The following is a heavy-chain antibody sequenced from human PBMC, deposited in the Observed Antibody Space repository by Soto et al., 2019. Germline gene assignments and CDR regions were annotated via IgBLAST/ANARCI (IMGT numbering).Heavy chain of an antibody. CDR1: GFTFSSYS. CDR2: ISSSSSTI. V-gene: IGHV3-48*01. Sequence: PGGSLRLSCAASGFTFSSYSMNWVRQAPGKGLEWVSYISSSSSTIYYADSVKGRFTISRDNAKNSLYLQMNSLRAEDTAVYYCARELSLWDIVVVVAATPPVGAFDIWGQGTMVTVSS. CDR3: ARELSLWDIVVVVAATPPVGAFDI. D-gene: IGHD2-15*01. J-gene: IGHJ3*02.